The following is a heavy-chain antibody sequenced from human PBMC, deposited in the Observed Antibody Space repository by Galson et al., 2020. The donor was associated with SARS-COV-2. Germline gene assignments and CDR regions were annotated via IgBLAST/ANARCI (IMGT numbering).Heavy chain of an antibody. V-gene: IGHV3-30*02. J-gene: IGHJ4*02. CDR3: AKDPTYYISGWTKGYFDY. CDR1: GFTFSSYG. CDR2: IRYDGGDK. D-gene: IGHD6-19*01. Sequence: GGSLRLSCAVSGFTFSSYGMHWVRQAPGKGLEWVAFIRYDGGDKYYADSVKGRFTISRDNSKSTLYLLTNSLRGEDTAVYYCAKDPTYYISGWTKGYFDYWGQGTLVTVSS.